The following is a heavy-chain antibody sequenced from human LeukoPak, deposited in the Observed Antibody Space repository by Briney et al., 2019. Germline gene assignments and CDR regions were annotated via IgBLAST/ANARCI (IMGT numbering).Heavy chain of an antibody. V-gene: IGHV4-59*13. D-gene: IGHD3-22*01. CDR3: ARGGGYYRYYYYGMDV. Sequence: SETLSLTCTVSGGSISSYYWSWIRQPPGKGLEWIGYIYYGGSTNYNPSLKSRVTILVDTSKNQFSLKLSSVTAADTAVYYCARGGGYYRYYYYGMDVWGQGTTVTVSS. CDR1: GGSISSYY. CDR2: IYYGGST. J-gene: IGHJ6*02.